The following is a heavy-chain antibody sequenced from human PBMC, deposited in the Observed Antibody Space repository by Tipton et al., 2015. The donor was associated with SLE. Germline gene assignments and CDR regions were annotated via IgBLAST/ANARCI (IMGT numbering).Heavy chain of an antibody. D-gene: IGHD6-13*01. J-gene: IGHJ3*02. CDR1: DGSISSYY. CDR2: VYYSGST. V-gene: IGHV4-39*01. CDR3: ARPSSTSWYAAFDI. Sequence: TLSLTCTVSDGSISSYYWGWIRQPPGKGLEWIGSVYYSGSTYYNPSLKSRVTISVDTSKNQFSLKLSSVTAADTAVYYCARPSSTSWYAAFDIWGQGTMVAVSS.